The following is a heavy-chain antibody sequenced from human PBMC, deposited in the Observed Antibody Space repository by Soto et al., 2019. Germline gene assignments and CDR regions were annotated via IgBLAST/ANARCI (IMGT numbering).Heavy chain of an antibody. CDR3: ARGQPSGIFSWTPRY. CDR1: GYSFHNFG. D-gene: IGHD1-26*01. CDR2: ISGQIAKT. Sequence: QVQLLQSGPEVKKPGASVRVSCKTSGYSFHNFGIIWVRQAPGQGLEWMGWISGQIAKTNYAQKFQGRLSMTTDTSTSTAYMELSSLSSNDTAIYCWARGQPSGIFSWTPRYWGQGTLVTVSA. V-gene: IGHV1-18*04. J-gene: IGHJ4*02.